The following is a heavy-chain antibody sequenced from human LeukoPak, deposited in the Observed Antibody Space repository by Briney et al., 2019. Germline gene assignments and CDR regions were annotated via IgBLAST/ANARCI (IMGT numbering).Heavy chain of an antibody. V-gene: IGHV1-69*04. J-gene: IGHJ4*02. CDR1: GGTLSSYA. Sequence: SVKVSCKASGGTLSSYAISWVRQAPGQGLEWMGRIIPILGIANYAQKFQGRVTITADKSTSTAYMELSSLRSEDTAVYYCARVSYRGSQQNYYFDYWGQGTLVTVSS. CDR2: IIPILGIA. CDR3: ARVSYRGSQQNYYFDY. D-gene: IGHD3-16*01.